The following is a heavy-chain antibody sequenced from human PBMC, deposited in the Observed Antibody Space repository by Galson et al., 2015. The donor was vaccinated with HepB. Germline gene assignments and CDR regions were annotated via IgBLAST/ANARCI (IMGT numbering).Heavy chain of an antibody. CDR3: ARDIVVVPAAPDYYYYGMDV. D-gene: IGHD2-2*01. CDR1: GYTFTSYY. Sequence: SVKVSCKASGYTFTSYYMHWVRQAPGQGLEWMGIINPSGGSTSYAQKFQGRVTMTRDTSTSTVYMELSSLRSEDTAVYYCARDIVVVPAAPDYYYYGMDVWGQGTTVTVS. CDR2: INPSGGST. J-gene: IGHJ6*02. V-gene: IGHV1-46*01.